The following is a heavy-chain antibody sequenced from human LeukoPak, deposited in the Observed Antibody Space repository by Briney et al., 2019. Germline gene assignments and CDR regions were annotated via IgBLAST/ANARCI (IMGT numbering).Heavy chain of an antibody. CDR1: GYTFTRYG. V-gene: IGHV1-18*01. D-gene: IGHD1-7*01. Sequence: ASVKVSCKASGYTFTRYGISGVRPAPGQGLQWLGWISASNGNTNYAQKFRDRVTMSTDTSTGTAYLDVRSLTSDDTAVYYCARDHSNWNYAPDFGGQGTLVIVSS. CDR2: ISASNGNT. CDR3: ARDHSNWNYAPDF. J-gene: IGHJ4*02.